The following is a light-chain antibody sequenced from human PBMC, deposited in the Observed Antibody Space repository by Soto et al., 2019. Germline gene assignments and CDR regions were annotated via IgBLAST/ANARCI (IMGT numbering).Light chain of an antibody. J-gene: IGKJ5*01. CDR1: RSVTNNY. Sequence: EIVMTQSPATLSVSPGERATLSCRASRSVTNNYLAWHQQKPGQAPRLLIYDASSRATGGPARFSGSGSGTDFSLTISSLEPEAVAVYYCQQRSQWPPMTFGQGTHLEIK. V-gene: IGKV3D-20*02. CDR3: QQRSQWPPMT. CDR2: DAS.